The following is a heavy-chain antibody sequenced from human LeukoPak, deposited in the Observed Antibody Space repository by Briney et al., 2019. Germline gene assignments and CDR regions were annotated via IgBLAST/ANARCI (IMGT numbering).Heavy chain of an antibody. Sequence: PGGSLRLSCAASGFTFSSYAMHGVRQAPGKGREWVAVISYDGSNKYSAASVKGRFTISRDNSKNTLYLQMNSLRAEDTAVYYCARAVLRSLFDPWGQGTLVTVSS. J-gene: IGHJ5*02. V-gene: IGHV3-30-3*01. CDR2: ISYDGSNK. D-gene: IGHD3-3*01. CDR3: ARAVLRSLFDP. CDR1: GFTFSSYA.